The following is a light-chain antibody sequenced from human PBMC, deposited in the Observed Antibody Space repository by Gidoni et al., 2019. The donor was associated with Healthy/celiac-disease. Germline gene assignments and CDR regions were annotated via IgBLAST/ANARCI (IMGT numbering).Light chain of an antibody. Sequence: FMLLPPHSLSESPCQTVTISCTRSSGSIARNYVQWYQQRPGSSPIPLIYEDTKRPTGGHDRLSGSIDSSSNSASLTIAGLKTEDEADYYWQSYDSSNVVFGGGTKLTVL. CDR2: EDT. CDR1: SGSIARNY. J-gene: IGLJ2*01. CDR3: QSYDSSNVV. V-gene: IGLV6-57*01.